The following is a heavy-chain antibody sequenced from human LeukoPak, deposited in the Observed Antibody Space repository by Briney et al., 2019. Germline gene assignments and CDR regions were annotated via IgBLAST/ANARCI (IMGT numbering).Heavy chain of an antibody. CDR1: GGSISSGGYY. J-gene: IGHJ5*02. CDR2: IYHSGST. CDR3: GRDIAAVFDP. Sequence: PSETLSLTCTVSGGSISSGGYYWSWIRQPPGKGLEWIGYIYHSGSTYYNPSLKSRVTISVDRSKNQFSLKLSSVTAADTAVYYCGRDIAAVFDPWGQGTLVTVSS. V-gene: IGHV4-30-2*01. D-gene: IGHD6-6*01.